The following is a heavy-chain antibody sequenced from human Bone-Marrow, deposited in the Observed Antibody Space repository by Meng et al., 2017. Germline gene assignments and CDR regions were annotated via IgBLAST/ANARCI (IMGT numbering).Heavy chain of an antibody. CDR3: TWDDKAVSDY. CDR1: GFYFSNAW. J-gene: IGHJ4*02. V-gene: IGHV3-15*01. D-gene: IGHD3-9*01. CDR2: IKSNTDGGTA. Sequence: EVLLVVSWVDLVPPGGFSSLACAAFGFYFSNAWMSWVRTVPGTGLEWVGRIKSNTDGGTAEYAAPVTGRFTISRDDSKSTLYLQLSGLRIDDTGVYYCTWDDKAVSDYWGQGTLVTVSS.